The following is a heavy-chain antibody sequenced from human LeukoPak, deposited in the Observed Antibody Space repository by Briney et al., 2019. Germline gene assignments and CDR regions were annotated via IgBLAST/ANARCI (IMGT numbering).Heavy chain of an antibody. Sequence: GGSLRLSCAASGFTFSSYSMTWVRQAPGKGLEWVSSISSSSSYIYYADSVRGRFTISRDNAKNSLYLQMNSLRAEDTAVYYCARDLIIWGASLLGAFDIWGQGTMVTVSS. CDR3: ARDLIIWGASLLGAFDI. CDR1: GFTFSSYS. J-gene: IGHJ3*02. V-gene: IGHV3-21*01. CDR2: ISSSSSYI. D-gene: IGHD3-16*01.